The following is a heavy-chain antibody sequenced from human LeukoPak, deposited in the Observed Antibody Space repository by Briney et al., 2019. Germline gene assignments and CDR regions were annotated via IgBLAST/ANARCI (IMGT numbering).Heavy chain of an antibody. CDR1: GGSISSSSYY. J-gene: IGHJ6*03. Sequence: PSETLSLTCTVSGGSISSSSYYWGWIRQPPGKGLEWIGSIYYSGSTYYNPSLKSRVTISVDTSKNQFSLKLSSVTAADTAVYYCARHGSSVSSYYYYMDVWGKGTTVTVSS. D-gene: IGHD6-13*01. CDR2: IYYSGST. CDR3: ARHGSSVSSYYYYMDV. V-gene: IGHV4-39*01.